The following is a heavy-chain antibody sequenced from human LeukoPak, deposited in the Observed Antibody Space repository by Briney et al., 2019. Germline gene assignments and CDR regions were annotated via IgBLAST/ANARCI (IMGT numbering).Heavy chain of an antibody. D-gene: IGHD3-22*01. Sequence: PSETLSLTCAVYGGSFSGYYWSWLRQPPGKGLEWIGEINHSGSTNYNPSLKSRVTISVDTSKNQFSLKLSSVTAADTAVYYCARRRVRYYDRPSAEYFQHWGQGTLVTVSS. J-gene: IGHJ1*01. CDR1: GGSFSGYY. CDR3: ARRRVRYYDRPSAEYFQH. V-gene: IGHV4-34*01. CDR2: INHSGST.